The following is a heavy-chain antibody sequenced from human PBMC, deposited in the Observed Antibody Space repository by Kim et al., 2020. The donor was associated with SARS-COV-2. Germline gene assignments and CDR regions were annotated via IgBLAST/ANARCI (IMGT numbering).Heavy chain of an antibody. D-gene: IGHD2-15*01. CDR2: INYSGTT. V-gene: IGHV4-39*01. J-gene: IGHJ5*02. CDR1: GDSIISSSYF. Sequence: SETLSLTCTVSGDSIISSSYFWGWIRQPPGEGLEFIGLINYSGTTYHSPSLRSRVTISVDTSRNQVSLMVTSVTAADAAVYYCARHKDGSDWFDPWGQG. CDR3: ARHKDGSDWFDP.